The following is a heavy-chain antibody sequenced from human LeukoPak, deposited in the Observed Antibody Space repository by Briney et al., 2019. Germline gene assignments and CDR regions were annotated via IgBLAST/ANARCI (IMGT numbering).Heavy chain of an antibody. CDR3: ARNYCSAGRCYWYFDL. Sequence: SGTLSLTCAVSSGSISSSDWWSGVRQPPGAGLEWIGEIYQSGSSNYNPSLKSRVTISIDKSKNQFSLKLTSVTVADTAVYYCARNYCSAGRCYWYFDLWGRGTLVTVSS. D-gene: IGHD2-15*01. J-gene: IGHJ2*01. V-gene: IGHV4-4*02. CDR1: SGSISSSDW. CDR2: IYQSGSS.